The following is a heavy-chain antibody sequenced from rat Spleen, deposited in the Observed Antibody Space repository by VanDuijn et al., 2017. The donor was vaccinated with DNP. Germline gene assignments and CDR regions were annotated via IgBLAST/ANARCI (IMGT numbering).Heavy chain of an antibody. CDR2: INSAGST. CDR3: ARSKGDGTYYPYAMNA. J-gene: IGHJ4*01. V-gene: IGHV3-3*01. D-gene: IGHD1-12*02. Sequence: EVQLQESGPGLVKPSQSLSLTCSVTGYSITSSYRWNWIRKFPGNKLEWMGYINSAGSTNYNPSLKSRISITRDTSKNQFFLQVNSVTTEDTATYYCARSKGDGTYYPYAMNAWGQGTSVTVSS. CDR1: GYSITSSYR.